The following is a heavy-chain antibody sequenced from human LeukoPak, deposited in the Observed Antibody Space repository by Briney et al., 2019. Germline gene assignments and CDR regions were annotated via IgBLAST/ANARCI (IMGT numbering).Heavy chain of an antibody. V-gene: IGHV1-46*01. D-gene: IGHD4-23*01. CDR3: ARVMTLVRWPYYFDY. Sequence: ASVTVSCKASGYTFTSNYIHWVRQAPGQGLEWMGMIYPRDGSTIYAQKFQGRVTVTRDTSTSTVHMELSGLRSEDTAVYYCARVMTLVRWPYYFDYWGQGTLVTVSS. CDR1: GYTFTSNY. J-gene: IGHJ4*02. CDR2: IYPRDGST.